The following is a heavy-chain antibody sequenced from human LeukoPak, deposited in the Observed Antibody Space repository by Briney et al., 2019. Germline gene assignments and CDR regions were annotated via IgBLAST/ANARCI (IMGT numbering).Heavy chain of an antibody. J-gene: IGHJ6*02. V-gene: IGHV1-24*01. Sequence: ASVKVSCKVSGYTLTELSMHWVRQAPGKGLEWMGGFDPEDGETIYAQKFQGRVTTTEDTSTDTAYMELSSLRSEDTAVYYCATEPRQQLASRYYYYYGMDVWGQGTTVTVSS. CDR2: FDPEDGET. CDR3: ATEPRQQLASRYYYYYGMDV. D-gene: IGHD6-13*01. CDR1: GYTLTELS.